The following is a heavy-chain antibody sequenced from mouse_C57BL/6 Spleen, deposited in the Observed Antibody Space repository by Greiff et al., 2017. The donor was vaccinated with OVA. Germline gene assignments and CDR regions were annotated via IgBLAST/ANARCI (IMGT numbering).Heavy chain of an antibody. Sequence: EVQVVESGGDLVKPGGSLKLSCAASGFTFSSYGMSWVRQTPDKRLEWVATISSGGSYTYYPDSVKGRFTISRDNATNTLYLQMSSLKSEDTAMYYCARRSDYDFAMDYWGQGTSVTVSS. J-gene: IGHJ4*01. D-gene: IGHD2-4*01. CDR1: GFTFSSYG. CDR2: ISSGGSYT. V-gene: IGHV5-6*01. CDR3: ARRSDYDFAMDY.